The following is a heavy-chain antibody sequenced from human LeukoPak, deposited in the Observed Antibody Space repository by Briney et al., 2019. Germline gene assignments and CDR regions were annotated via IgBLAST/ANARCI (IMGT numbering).Heavy chain of an antibody. CDR3: ARGEMATIRHFDY. J-gene: IGHJ4*02. D-gene: IGHD5-24*01. CDR2: IYYSGST. CDR1: GGSISSSSYY. V-gene: IGHV4-39*07. Sequence: SETLSLTCTVSGGSISSSSYYWGWIRQPPGKGLEWIGSIYYSGSTYYNPSLKSRVTIPVDTSKNQFSLKLSSVTAADTAVYYCARGEMATIRHFDYWGQGTLVTVSS.